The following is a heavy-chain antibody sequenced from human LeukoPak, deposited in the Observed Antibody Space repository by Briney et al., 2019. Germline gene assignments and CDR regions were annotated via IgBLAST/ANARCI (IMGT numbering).Heavy chain of an antibody. V-gene: IGHV3-64*01. Sequence: GGSLRLSCAASGFTFSSYDMQWVRQAPGKGLEYVSAISGNGGTTYYANSVKGRFTIPRDNSKNTLYLQMGSLRAEDMAVYYCARDGARYSGSYYNDYWGQGTLVTVSS. D-gene: IGHD1-26*01. J-gene: IGHJ4*02. CDR1: GFTFSSYD. CDR3: ARDGARYSGSYYNDY. CDR2: ISGNGGTT.